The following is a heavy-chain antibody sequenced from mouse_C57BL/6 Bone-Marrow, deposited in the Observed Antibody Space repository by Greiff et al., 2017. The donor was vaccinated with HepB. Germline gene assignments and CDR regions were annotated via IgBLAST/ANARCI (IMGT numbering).Heavy chain of an antibody. CDR2: INPSSGYT. D-gene: IGHD2-4*01. CDR1: GYTFTSYS. V-gene: IGHV1-4*01. J-gene: IGHJ3*01. Sequence: QVQLQQSGAELARPGASVKMSCKASGYTFTSYSMHWVKQRPGQGLEWIGNINPSSGYTKYNQKFKDKATLTADKSSSTAYMQLSSLTSEDSAVYYCARAIYYDYPWFAYGGQGTVITVTA. CDR3: ARAIYYDYPWFAY.